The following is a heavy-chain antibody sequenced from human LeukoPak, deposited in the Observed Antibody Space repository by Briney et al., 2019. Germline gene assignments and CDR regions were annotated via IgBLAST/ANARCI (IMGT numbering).Heavy chain of an antibody. J-gene: IGHJ3*02. CDR3: AGPQDYGGNSPEDAFDI. CDR1: VGSFSGYY. CDR2: INHSGST. D-gene: IGHD4-23*01. Sequence: SETLSLTCAVYVGSFSGYYWSLIRQPPGKGLEWIEEINHSGSTNYNPSLKSRVTISVDTSKNQFSLKLSSVTAADTAVYYCAGPQDYGGNSPEDAFDIWGQGTMVTVSS. V-gene: IGHV4-34*01.